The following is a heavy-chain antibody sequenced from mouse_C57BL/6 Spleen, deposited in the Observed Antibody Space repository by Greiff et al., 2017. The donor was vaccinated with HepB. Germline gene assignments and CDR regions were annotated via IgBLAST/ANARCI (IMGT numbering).Heavy chain of an antibody. CDR3: ARHDGYYPY. CDR1: GFTFSSYG. Sequence: EVKLVESGGDLVKPGGSLKLSCAASGFTFSSYGMSWVRQTPDKRLEWVATISSGGSYTYYPDSVKGRFTISRDNAKNTLYLQMSSLKSEDTAMYYCARHDGYYPYWGQGTTLTVSS. V-gene: IGHV5-6*01. CDR2: ISSGGSYT. J-gene: IGHJ2*01. D-gene: IGHD2-3*01.